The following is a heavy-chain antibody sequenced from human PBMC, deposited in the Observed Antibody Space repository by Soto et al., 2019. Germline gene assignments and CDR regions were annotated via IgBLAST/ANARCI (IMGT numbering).Heavy chain of an antibody. V-gene: IGHV1-46*03. CDR1: GYTFTSYY. CDR2: INPSGGST. CDR3: ARKGGDYGYFDY. J-gene: IGHJ4*02. Sequence: ASVKVSCKASGYTFTSYYMHWVRQAPGQGLEWMGIINPSGGSTSYARKFQGRVTMTRDTSTSTVYMELSSLRSEDTAVYYCARKGGDYGYFDYWGQGTLVTVSS. D-gene: IGHD4-17*01.